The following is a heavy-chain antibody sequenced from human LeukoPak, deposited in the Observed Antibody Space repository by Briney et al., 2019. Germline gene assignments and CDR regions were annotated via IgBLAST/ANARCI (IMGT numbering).Heavy chain of an antibody. CDR2: IFHSGSP. CDR1: DGSIPSYH. CDR3: ARHSQSYGPYNWFDP. J-gene: IGHJ5*01. V-gene: IGHV4-59*08. Sequence: SETLSLTCNVTDGSIPSYHWSWIRQPPGKGLQWLGYIFHSGSPHYNPSLKSRLTLSVDTSRSQISLKLDSVTAADTAVYFCARHSQSYGPYNWFDPWGQGALVTVSS. D-gene: IGHD3-16*01.